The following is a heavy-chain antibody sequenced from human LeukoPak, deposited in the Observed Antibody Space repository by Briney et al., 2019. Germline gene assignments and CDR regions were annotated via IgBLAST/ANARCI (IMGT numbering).Heavy chain of an antibody. V-gene: IGHV3-11*03. CDR1: GFTFSDYY. CDR2: ISSGSTYT. D-gene: IGHD5-12*01. J-gene: IGHJ5*02. Sequence: GGSLRLSRAASGFTFSDYYMTWIRQAPGKGLECVSSISSGSTYTNYADSVKGRFTISRDNAKNSLYLQMNSLRVEDTAVYYCARNGYSGYDRLNWFDPWGQGTLVTVSS. CDR3: ARNGYSGYDRLNWFDP.